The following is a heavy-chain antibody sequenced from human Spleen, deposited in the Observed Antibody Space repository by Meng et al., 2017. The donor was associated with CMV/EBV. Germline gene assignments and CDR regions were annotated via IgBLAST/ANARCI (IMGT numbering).Heavy chain of an antibody. V-gene: IGHV1-69*04. CDR2: ILLVLDLT. Sequence: SVKVSCKSSGGNFNGYSISWVRQAPGQGLEWMGRILLVLDLTNYSQKFQGRVTISADKETTTAYMEMRGLTSDDTAVYYCARDVMATTWGQGTLVTVSS. CDR1: GGNFNGYS. J-gene: IGHJ5*02. CDR3: ARDVMATT. D-gene: IGHD5-24*01.